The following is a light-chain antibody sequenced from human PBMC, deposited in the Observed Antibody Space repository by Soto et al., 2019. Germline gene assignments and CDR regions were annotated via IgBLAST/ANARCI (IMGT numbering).Light chain of an antibody. CDR1: SSNIGRNF. CDR3: GAWDSSLSVVL. J-gene: IGLJ2*01. Sequence: QTVLTQPPSVSAAPGQKVTISCSGSSSNIGRNFVSWYQQLPGTAPKLLIYDNNKRPSGIPDRFSGSKSGTSATLGITGLQNGDEADYYCGAWDSSLSVVLFGGGTKLTVL. V-gene: IGLV1-51*01. CDR2: DNN.